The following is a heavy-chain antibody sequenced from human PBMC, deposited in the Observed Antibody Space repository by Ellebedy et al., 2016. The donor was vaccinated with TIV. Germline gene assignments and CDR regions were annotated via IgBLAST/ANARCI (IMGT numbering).Heavy chain of an antibody. CDR3: QGWTVDY. V-gene: IGHV3-64D*09. J-gene: IGHJ4*02. CDR2: ISSNGGST. Sequence: GESLKISCSASGFTFSSYAMHWVRQAPGKGLEYVSAISSNGGSTYYADSLKGRFTISRDNSKNTLYLQMSSLRPEDTAVYYCQGWTVDYWGQGTLVTVSS. D-gene: IGHD3/OR15-3a*01. CDR1: GFTFSSYA.